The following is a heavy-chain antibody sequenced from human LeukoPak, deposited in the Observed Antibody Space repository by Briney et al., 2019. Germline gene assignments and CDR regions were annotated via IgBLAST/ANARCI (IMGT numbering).Heavy chain of an antibody. CDR3: ARDNGSGSYGHWFDP. V-gene: IGHV4-59*01. Sequence: SSETLSLTCTVSGGSISSYYWSWIRQPPGKGLEWIGYIYYSGSTNYNPSLKSRVTISVDTSKNQFSLKLSSVTAADTAVYYCARDNGSGSYGHWFDPWGQGTLVTVSS. J-gene: IGHJ5*02. D-gene: IGHD3-10*01. CDR2: IYYSGST. CDR1: GGSISSYY.